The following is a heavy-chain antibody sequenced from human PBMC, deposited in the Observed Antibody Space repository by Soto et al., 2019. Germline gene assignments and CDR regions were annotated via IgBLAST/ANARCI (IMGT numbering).Heavy chain of an antibody. CDR2: ISYDGCEK. D-gene: IGHD2-15*01. Sequence: QEQLVESGGGVVQAGRSLRLSCAASGFTFNFFGMHWVRQAPGKGLEWVAVISYDGCEKYYADSVKGRFTMSRDNSKNMVYLEMSSMRPEDTSLYYSAKERRDSFDAFDIWGHGPMVTVSS. CDR1: GFTFNFFG. J-gene: IGHJ3*02. CDR3: AKERRDSFDAFDI. V-gene: IGHV3-30*18.